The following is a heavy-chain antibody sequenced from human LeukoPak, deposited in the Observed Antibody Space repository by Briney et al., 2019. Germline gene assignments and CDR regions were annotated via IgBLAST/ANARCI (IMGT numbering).Heavy chain of an antibody. J-gene: IGHJ5*02. Sequence: GGSLRLSCAASGFTFSSYSMNWVRQAPGKGLEWVSSISSSSSYIYYADSVKGRFTISRDNAKNSLSLQMNSLRAEDTAVYYCTTSTSDGWYNWFDPWGQGTLVTVSS. CDR3: TTSTSDGWYNWFDP. V-gene: IGHV3-21*01. D-gene: IGHD2-2*01. CDR2: ISSSSSYI. CDR1: GFTFSSYS.